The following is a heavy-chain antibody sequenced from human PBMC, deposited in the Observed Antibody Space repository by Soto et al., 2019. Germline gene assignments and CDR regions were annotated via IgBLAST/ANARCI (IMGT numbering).Heavy chain of an antibody. CDR3: ARVLAARPNSFDY. V-gene: IGHV3-30*04. CDR2: ISYDGSNK. D-gene: IGHD6-6*01. CDR1: GFTFSSYA. J-gene: IGHJ4*02. Sequence: GGSLRLSCAASGFTFSSYAMHWVRQAPGKGLEWVAVISYDGSNKYYADSVKGRFTISRDNSKNTLYLQMNSLRAEDTAVYYCARVLAARPNSFDYWGQGTLVTVSS.